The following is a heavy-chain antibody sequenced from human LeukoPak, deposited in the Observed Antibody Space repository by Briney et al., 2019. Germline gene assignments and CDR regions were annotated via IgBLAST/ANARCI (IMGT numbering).Heavy chain of an antibody. J-gene: IGHJ4*02. CDR3: ARLLGDYVSDY. V-gene: IGHV4-38-2*02. D-gene: IGHD3-16*01. Sequence: SETLSLTCTVSGYSISSGYYWGWIRQPPGKGLEWIGSIYHSGSTYYNPSLKSRVTISVDTSKNQFSLNLSSVTAADTAVYYCARLLGDYVSDYWGQGTLVTVSS. CDR2: IYHSGST. CDR1: GYSISSGYY.